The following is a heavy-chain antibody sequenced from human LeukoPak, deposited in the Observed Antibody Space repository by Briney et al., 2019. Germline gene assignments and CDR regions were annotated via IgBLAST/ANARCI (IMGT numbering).Heavy chain of an antibody. J-gene: IGHJ4*02. V-gene: IGHV4-61*01. CDR3: ARNPFYSGYDDYYFDY. CDR2: IYYSGNT. D-gene: IGHD5-12*01. Sequence: PSETLSLTCTVSGGSVSSRSYYWSWIRQPPGKGLEWIGYIYYSGNTNYNPSLKIRVTISLDTSKNQFSLKLNSVTAADTAVYYCARNPFYSGYDDYYFDYWGQGTLVTVSS. CDR1: GGSVSSRSYY.